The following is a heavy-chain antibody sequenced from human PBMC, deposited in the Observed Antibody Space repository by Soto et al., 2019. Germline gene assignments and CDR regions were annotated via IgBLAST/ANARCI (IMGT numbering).Heavy chain of an antibody. CDR3: AREQQVRGFDP. CDR2: MNPNSGNT. D-gene: IGHD6-13*01. CDR1: GYSFTSYD. V-gene: IGHV1-8*01. J-gene: IGHJ5*02. Sequence: QVQLVQSGAEVKKPGASVKVSCKASGYSFTSYDINWVRQATGQGLEWMGWMNPNSGNTGYAQKFQGRVTMTRNTSISPASMVLSSLRFEDTAVYYWAREQQVRGFDPWGQGTLVTVSS.